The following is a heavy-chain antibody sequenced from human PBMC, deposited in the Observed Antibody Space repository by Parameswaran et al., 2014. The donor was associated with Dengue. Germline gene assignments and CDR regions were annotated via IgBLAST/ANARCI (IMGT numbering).Heavy chain of an antibody. D-gene: IGHD6-6*01. CDR2: INHSGST. CDR3: ARDPPSPDP. Sequence: WIRQPPGKGLEWIGEINHSGSTNYNPSLKSRVTISVDTSKNQFSLKLSSVTAADTAVYYCARDPPSPDPWGQGTLVTVSS. J-gene: IGHJ5*02. V-gene: IGHV4-34*01.